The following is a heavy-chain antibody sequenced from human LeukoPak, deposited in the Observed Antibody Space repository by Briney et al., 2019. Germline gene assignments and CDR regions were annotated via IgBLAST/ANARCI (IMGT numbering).Heavy chain of an antibody. Sequence: SVKVSCKASGGTFSSYAISWVRRAPGQGLEWMGGIIPIFGTANYAQKFQGRVTITADESTSTAYMELSSLRSEDTAVYYCARGAHCTNGVCPYNWFDPWGQGTLVTVSS. CDR3: ARGAHCTNGVCPYNWFDP. V-gene: IGHV1-69*13. CDR2: IIPIFGTA. D-gene: IGHD2-8*01. CDR1: GGTFSSYA. J-gene: IGHJ5*02.